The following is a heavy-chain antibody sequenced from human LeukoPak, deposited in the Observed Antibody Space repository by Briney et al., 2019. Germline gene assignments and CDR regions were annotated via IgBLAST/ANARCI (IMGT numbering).Heavy chain of an antibody. Sequence: TGGSLRLSCAASGFTFSSYATSWVRQAPGEGLEWVSAISGSGGRTYYADSVKGRFTISRDNSMNTLYLQMDSLRAEDTAVYYCARAWYSSTWYPDYWGQGTLVIVSS. D-gene: IGHD6-13*01. CDR2: ISGSGGRT. CDR1: GFTFSSYA. CDR3: ARAWYSSTWYPDY. V-gene: IGHV3-23*01. J-gene: IGHJ4*02.